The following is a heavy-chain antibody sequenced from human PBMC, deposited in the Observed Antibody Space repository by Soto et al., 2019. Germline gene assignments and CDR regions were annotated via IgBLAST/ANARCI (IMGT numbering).Heavy chain of an antibody. V-gene: IGHV4-4*07. J-gene: IGHJ5*02. CDR2: LETSGIT. Sequence: SETLSLTCNVSGDSITSYFWSWIRQPAGKGLEWIGRLETSGITNYNPSLNSRATMSLDTSKNQFSLKLRSVSAADTAVYYCARAQVGYSYGAHRYWFDPWGQGTLVTVSS. CDR1: GDSITSYF. D-gene: IGHD5-18*01. CDR3: ARAQVGYSYGAHRYWFDP.